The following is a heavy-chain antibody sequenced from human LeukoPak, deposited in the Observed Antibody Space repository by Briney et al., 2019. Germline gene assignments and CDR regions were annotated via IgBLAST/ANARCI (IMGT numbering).Heavy chain of an antibody. V-gene: IGHV3-48*03. Sequence: GGSLRLSCAASGFTFSSSEMNWVRQAPGKGLEWVSYISSSGSTIYYAGSVKGRFTISRDNAKNSLYLQMNSLRAEDTAVYYCARDRAGVFDIWGQGTMVTVSS. CDR2: ISSSGSTI. D-gene: IGHD3-10*01. J-gene: IGHJ3*02. CDR3: ARDRAGVFDI. CDR1: GFTFSSSE.